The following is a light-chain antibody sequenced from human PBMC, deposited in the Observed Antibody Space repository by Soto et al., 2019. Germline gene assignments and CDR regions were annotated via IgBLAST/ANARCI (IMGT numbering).Light chain of an antibody. CDR2: DTT. J-gene: IGLJ2*01. CDR1: TGPVTSSHY. CDR3: LLSYSGPRVV. Sequence: QAVVTQEPSLTVSPGGTVTLTCGSSTGPVTSSHYTYWFQQKPGQAPKTLIYDTTEKHSWTPARFSGSLLGDKGALTLSGAQPEDEAEYFCLLSYSGPRVVFGGGTKLTVL. V-gene: IGLV7-46*01.